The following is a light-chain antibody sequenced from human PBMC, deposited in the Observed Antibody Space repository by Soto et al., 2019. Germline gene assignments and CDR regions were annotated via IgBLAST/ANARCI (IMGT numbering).Light chain of an antibody. CDR2: WAS. CDR3: QQYYSLSYT. V-gene: IGKV4-1*01. CDR1: QRVLHSSNNKNY. J-gene: IGKJ2*01. Sequence: DIVMTQSPDSLAVSLGERATINCKSSQRVLHSSNNKNYLAWYKQKPGQPPKLLISWASTREAGVPDRFSDSGSGTEFTRSNSRMQHEEVAGYYCQQYYSLSYTVGQGTKLEIK.